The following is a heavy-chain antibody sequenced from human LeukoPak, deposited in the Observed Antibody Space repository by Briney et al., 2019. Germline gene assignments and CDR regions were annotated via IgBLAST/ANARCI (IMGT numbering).Heavy chain of an antibody. CDR1: GGSFSAYY. Sequence: SETLSLTCAVYGGSFSAYYWSWFRRPPGKGLEWIAEINHSGNINYNPSLESRVTLSVDTSKHQFSLRLRSVTAADTAVYFCARMVRERHSFDIWGQGTGVTVSS. CDR2: INHSGNI. CDR3: ARMVRERHSFDI. J-gene: IGHJ3*02. V-gene: IGHV4-34*01. D-gene: IGHD6-13*01.